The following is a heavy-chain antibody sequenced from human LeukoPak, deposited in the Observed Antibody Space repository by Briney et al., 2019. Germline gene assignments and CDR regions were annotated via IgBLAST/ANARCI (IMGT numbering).Heavy chain of an antibody. J-gene: IGHJ2*01. V-gene: IGHV5-51*01. CDR3: ARPRAAAEIFFDL. D-gene: IGHD6-13*01. CDR1: GYHFTSYW. CDR2: IYPGDSDT. Sequence: GESLKISCKGSGYHFTSYWIGWVRQMPGKGLEWMGIIYPGDSDTRYSPSFQGQVTISADKSISTAYLQWSSLKASDTAMYYCARPRAAAEIFFDLWGRGTLVTVSS.